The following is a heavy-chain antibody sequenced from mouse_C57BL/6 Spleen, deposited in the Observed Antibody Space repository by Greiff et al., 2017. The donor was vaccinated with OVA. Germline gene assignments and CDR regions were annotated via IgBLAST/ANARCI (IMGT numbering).Heavy chain of an antibody. V-gene: IGHV1-78*01. CDR2: IYPRDGST. D-gene: IGHD2-4*01. J-gene: IGHJ4*01. CDR3: ARELYDYDGYAMDD. CDR1: GYTFTDYT. Sequence: VQLQQSDAELVKPGASVKISCKVSGYTFTDYTIHWMKQRPEQGLEWIGNIYPRDGSTKYNEKFKGKATLTADKASSTAYMQLNSLTSEDSAVYFCARELYDYDGYAMDDWGQGTSVTVSS.